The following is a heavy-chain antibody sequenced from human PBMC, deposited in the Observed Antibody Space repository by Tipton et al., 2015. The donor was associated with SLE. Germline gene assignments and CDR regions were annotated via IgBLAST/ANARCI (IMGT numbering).Heavy chain of an antibody. J-gene: IGHJ4*02. D-gene: IGHD3-10*01. CDR3: ARMERAYGSLDY. Sequence: LRLSCAVSGYSISSGYYWGWIRQPPGKGLEGIGSTYHSGSTYYNPSLKSRVTISVDTSKNQFSLKLSSVTAADTAVYYCARMERAYGSLDYWGQGTLVTVSS. V-gene: IGHV4-38-2*01. CDR2: TYHSGST. CDR1: GYSISSGYY.